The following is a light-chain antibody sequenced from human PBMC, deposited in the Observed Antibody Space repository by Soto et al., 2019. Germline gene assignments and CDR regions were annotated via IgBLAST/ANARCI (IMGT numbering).Light chain of an antibody. CDR2: DAS. J-gene: IGKJ2*01. CDR1: QDISNY. V-gene: IGKV1-33*01. Sequence: DIQMTQSPSSLSASVGDRVTITCQASQDISNYLNWYQQKPGKAPKLLIYDASNLETGVPSRFSGSGSGTDFTFTISSLQPEDIATYYCQQYDNLQTFGQGTKREIK. CDR3: QQYDNLQT.